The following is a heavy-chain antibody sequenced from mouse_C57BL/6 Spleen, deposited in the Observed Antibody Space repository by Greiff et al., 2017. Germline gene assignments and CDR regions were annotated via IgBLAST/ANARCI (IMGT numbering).Heavy chain of an antibody. CDR3: ASHYGNSFAY. D-gene: IGHD2-1*01. J-gene: IGHJ3*01. V-gene: IGHV5-4*01. CDR2: ISDGGSYT. CDR1: GFTFSSYA. Sequence: EVQRVESGGGLVKPGGSLKLSCAASGFTFSSYAMSWVRQTPEKRLEWVATISDGGSYTYYPDNVKGRFTISRDNAKNNLYLQMSHLKSEDTAMYYCASHYGNSFAYWGQGTLVTVSA.